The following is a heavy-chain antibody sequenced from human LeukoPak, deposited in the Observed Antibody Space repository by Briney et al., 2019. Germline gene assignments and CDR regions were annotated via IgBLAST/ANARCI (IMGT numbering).Heavy chain of an antibody. J-gene: IGHJ6*01. CDR1: GYSFTDYY. V-gene: IGHV1-2*02. CDR2: IDPNSGGT. CDR3: ARETGTSGSYYYYGLDV. D-gene: IGHD3-10*01. Sequence: ASVKVSCKASGYSFTDYYLHWVRQAPGKGLEWMGWIDPNSGGTNYAQKVQGRVSMTRDTPNSTAYMELTRLRSDDTAVYYCARETGTSGSYYYYGLDVCGHEITVTVTS.